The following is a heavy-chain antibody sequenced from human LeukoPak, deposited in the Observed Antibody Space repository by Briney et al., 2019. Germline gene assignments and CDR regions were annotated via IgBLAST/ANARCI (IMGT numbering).Heavy chain of an antibody. Sequence: SETLSLTCTVSGGSISSSSYYWGWIRQPPGKGLEWIGSIYYSGSTYYNPSLKSRVTISVDTSKNQFSLKLSSVTAADTAVYYCARNSVTIFGVYYFDYWGQGILVTVSS. CDR1: GGSISSSSYY. CDR2: IYYSGST. V-gene: IGHV4-39*07. D-gene: IGHD3-3*01. J-gene: IGHJ4*02. CDR3: ARNSVTIFGVYYFDY.